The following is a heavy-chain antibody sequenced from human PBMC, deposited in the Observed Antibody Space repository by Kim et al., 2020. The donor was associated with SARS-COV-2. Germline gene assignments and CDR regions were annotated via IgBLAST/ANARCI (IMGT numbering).Heavy chain of an antibody. D-gene: IGHD2-2*01. Sequence: SGTLSLTCTVSGGSISSYYWSWIRQPPGKGLEWIGYIYYSGSTNYNPSLKSRVTISVDTSKNQFSLKLSSVTAADTAVYYCARGWRYCSSTSCSTWFDYWGQGTLVTVSS. CDR3: ARGWRYCSSTSCSTWFDY. CDR2: IYYSGST. V-gene: IGHV4-59*01. CDR1: GGSISSYY. J-gene: IGHJ4*02.